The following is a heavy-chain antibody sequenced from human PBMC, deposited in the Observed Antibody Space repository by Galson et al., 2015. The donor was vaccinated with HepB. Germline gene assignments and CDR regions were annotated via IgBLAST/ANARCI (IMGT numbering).Heavy chain of an antibody. D-gene: IGHD3-10*02. CDR1: GYTFTNYA. CDR2: ISANNDNR. Sequence: SVKVSCKASGYTFTNYAISWVRQAPGQGLEWMGWISANNDNRNYAQKLQDRVTMTTDTSTSTAYMELRSLTSDDTAVYYCARVSVRGAGPFDIWGQGTMVIVSS. CDR3: ARVSVRGAGPFDI. J-gene: IGHJ3*02. V-gene: IGHV1-18*04.